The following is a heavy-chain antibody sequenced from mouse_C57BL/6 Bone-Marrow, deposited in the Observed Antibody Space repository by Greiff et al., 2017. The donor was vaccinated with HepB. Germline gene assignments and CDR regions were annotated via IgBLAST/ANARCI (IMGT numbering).Heavy chain of an antibody. D-gene: IGHD2-3*01. J-gene: IGHJ4*01. V-gene: IGHV5-9-1*02. CDR2: ISSGGDYI. Sequence: DVQLVESGEGLVKPGGSLKLSCAASGFTFSSYAMSWVRQTPEKRLEWVAYISSGGDYIYYADTVKGRFTISRDNARNTLYLQMSSLKSEDTAMYYCTRDLDDGYYDAMDYWGQGTSVTGSS. CDR1: GFTFSSYA. CDR3: TRDLDDGYYDAMDY.